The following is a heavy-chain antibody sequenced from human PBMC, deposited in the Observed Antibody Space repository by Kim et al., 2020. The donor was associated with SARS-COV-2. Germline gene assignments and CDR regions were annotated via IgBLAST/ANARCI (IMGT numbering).Heavy chain of an antibody. CDR3: ARKLSGGWYANWFDP. Sequence: GGSLRLSCAASGFTFSSYEMNWVRQAPGKGLEWVSYISSSGSTIYYADSVKGRFTISRDNAKNSLYLQMNSLRAEDTAVYYCARKLSGGWYANWFDPWGQGTLVTVSP. D-gene: IGHD6-19*01. CDR1: GFTFSSYE. V-gene: IGHV3-48*03. CDR2: ISSSGSTI. J-gene: IGHJ5*02.